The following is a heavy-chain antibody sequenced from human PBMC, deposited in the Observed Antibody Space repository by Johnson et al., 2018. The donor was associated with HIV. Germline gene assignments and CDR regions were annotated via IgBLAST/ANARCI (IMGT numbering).Heavy chain of an antibody. V-gene: IGHV3-30*02. J-gene: IGHJ3*02. D-gene: IGHD1-1*01. Sequence: VQLVESGGGVVQPGGSLRLSCVASGFTFSSSGMHWVRQAPGKGLEWVAFIRYDGSKRYYADSVKGRFSISIDNSKNTLYLQVNSLRPEDTAVYYCATERQAALDIWGQGTMVSVSS. CDR2: IRYDGSKR. CDR1: GFTFSSSG. CDR3: ATERQAALDI.